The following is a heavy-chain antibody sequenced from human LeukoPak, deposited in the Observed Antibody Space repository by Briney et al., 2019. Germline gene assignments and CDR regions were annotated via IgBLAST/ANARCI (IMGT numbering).Heavy chain of an antibody. CDR2: ISSSSSYI. CDR3: AREGAVATILDY. D-gene: IGHD5-24*01. Sequence: GGSLRLSCAASGFTFSSYWMSWVRQAPGKGLEWVSSISSSSSYIYYADSVKGRFTISRDNAKNSLYLQMNSLRAEDTAVYYCAREGAVATILDYWGQGTLVTVSS. V-gene: IGHV3-21*01. CDR1: GFTFSSYW. J-gene: IGHJ4*02.